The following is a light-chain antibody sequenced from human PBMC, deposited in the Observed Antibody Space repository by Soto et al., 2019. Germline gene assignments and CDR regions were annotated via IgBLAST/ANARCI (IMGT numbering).Light chain of an antibody. CDR2: WAS. V-gene: IGKV4-1*01. CDR3: QQYLSTPFT. Sequence: DIVMTQSPDSLALSLGERATIHRKSSQTLFYTSSNKNYLAWYQQRPGQPPKLLIYWASDRESGVPNRFSGSGSGTAFTLTISGLQAEDVALYYCQQYLSTPFTFGPGTRLDI. CDR1: QTLFYTSSNKNY. J-gene: IGKJ3*01.